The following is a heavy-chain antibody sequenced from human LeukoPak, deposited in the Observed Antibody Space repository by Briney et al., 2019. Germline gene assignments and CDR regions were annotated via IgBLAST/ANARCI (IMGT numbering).Heavy chain of an antibody. CDR2: IYDSGST. CDR1: GGSIRSY. Sequence: KTSETLSLTCTVSGGSIRSYWSWIRQPAGKGLEWIGRIYDSGSTDYNPSLKSRVTMSIDTSKNQFSLNLISVTAADTAVYYCARDSGTTGEVKFDPWGQGTLVTVSS. D-gene: IGHD3-10*01. J-gene: IGHJ5*02. CDR3: ARDSGTTGEVKFDP. V-gene: IGHV4-4*07.